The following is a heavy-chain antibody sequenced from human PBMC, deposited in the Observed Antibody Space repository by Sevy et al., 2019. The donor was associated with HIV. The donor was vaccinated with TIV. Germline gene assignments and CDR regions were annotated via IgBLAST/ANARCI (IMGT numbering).Heavy chain of an antibody. CDR3: VKEHVDSSLPTYYFDL. CDR2: ITASGTT. V-gene: IGHV4-61*02. J-gene: IGHJ2*01. D-gene: IGHD3-16*02. CDR1: GGSISTVDYY. Sequence: SETLSLTCTISGGSISTVDYYCTWIRQPAGKGLEWIGRITASGTTTHNPSLESRVTMSVDTSQNQFSLKLTSVTAADTAMYYCVKEHVDSSLPTYYFDLWGSGTLVTVSS.